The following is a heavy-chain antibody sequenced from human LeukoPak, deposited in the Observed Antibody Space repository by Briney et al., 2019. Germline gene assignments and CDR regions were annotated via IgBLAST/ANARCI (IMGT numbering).Heavy chain of an antibody. Sequence: ASVKVSCKTSGYTFTGYYTHWVRQAPGQGLEWMGWINPNSGDTNYAQKFQGRVTMTRDTSISTAYMELSRLKSDDTAVYYCAKDGGRGFNYGLYYFDHWGQGTLVTVSS. V-gene: IGHV1-2*02. D-gene: IGHD5-18*01. CDR2: INPNSGDT. CDR3: AKDGGRGFNYGLYYFDH. CDR1: GYTFTGYY. J-gene: IGHJ4*02.